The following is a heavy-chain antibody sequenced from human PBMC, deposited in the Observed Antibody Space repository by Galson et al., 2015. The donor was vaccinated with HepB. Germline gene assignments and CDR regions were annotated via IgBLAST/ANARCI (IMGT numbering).Heavy chain of an antibody. D-gene: IGHD3-22*01. Sequence: SVKVSCKASGYTFTSYGISWVRQAPGQGLEWMGWISAYNGSTNYAQKLQGRVTMTTDTSTSTAYMELRSLRSDDTAVYYCARAYDSSGYYFPFDYWGQGTLVTVSS. CDR3: ARAYDSSGYYFPFDY. V-gene: IGHV1-18*01. J-gene: IGHJ4*02. CDR1: GYTFTSYG. CDR2: ISAYNGST.